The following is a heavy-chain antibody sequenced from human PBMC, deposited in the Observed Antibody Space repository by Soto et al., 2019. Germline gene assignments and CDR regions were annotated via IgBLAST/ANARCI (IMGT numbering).Heavy chain of an antibody. J-gene: IGHJ4*02. V-gene: IGHV4-34*01. CDR3: ARGECTNGVCYFRY. D-gene: IGHD2-8*01. CDR1: GGAFSGYY. Sequence: PSDTLALTCAVYGGAFSGYYWSWIRQPPGKGLEWIGEINHSGSTNYNPSLKSRVTISVDTSKNQFSLKLSSVTAADTAVYYCARGECTNGVCYFRYWGQGTLVTVSS. CDR2: INHSGST.